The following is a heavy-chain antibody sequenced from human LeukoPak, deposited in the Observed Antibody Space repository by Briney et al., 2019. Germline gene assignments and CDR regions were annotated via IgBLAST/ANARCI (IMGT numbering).Heavy chain of an antibody. CDR2: IYYSGST. D-gene: IGHD5-18*01. CDR1: GGSISSYY. J-gene: IGHJ5*02. V-gene: IGHV4-59*08. Sequence: SETLSLTCSVSGGSISSYYWSWIRQPPGKGLEWIGYIYYSGSTNYNPSLKSRVTISVDTSKNQFSLKLRSLTAADTAVYYCARHVGYGNNWFDPWGQGTLVTVSS. CDR3: ARHVGYGNNWFDP.